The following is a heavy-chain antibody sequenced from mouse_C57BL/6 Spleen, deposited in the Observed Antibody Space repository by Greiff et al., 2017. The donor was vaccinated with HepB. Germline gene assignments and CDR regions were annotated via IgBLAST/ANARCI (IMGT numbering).Heavy chain of an antibody. CDR2: IWRGGST. V-gene: IGHV2-5*01. J-gene: IGHJ4*01. Sequence: VQRVESGPGLVQPSQSLSIPCTVSGFSLTSYGVHWVRQSPGKGLEWLGVIWRGGSTDYNAAFMSRLIITKDNSKSQVFLKMNSLQADATTIYYCAKNDGDSRSMDYWGQGTSVTVSS. CDR1: GFSLTSYG. CDR3: AKNDGDSRSMDY. D-gene: IGHD2-13*01.